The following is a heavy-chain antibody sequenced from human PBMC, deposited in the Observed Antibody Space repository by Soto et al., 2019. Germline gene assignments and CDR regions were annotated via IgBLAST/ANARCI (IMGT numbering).Heavy chain of an antibody. CDR3: ARDSSPSFPYDSSPPGGEGLDY. J-gene: IGHJ4*02. V-gene: IGHV1-69*13. CDR2: IIPIFGTA. D-gene: IGHD3-22*01. Sequence: ASVKVSCKASGGTFSSYAISWVRQAPGQGLEWMGVIIPIFGTANYAQKFQGRVTITADESTSTAYMELSSLRSEDTAVYYCARDSSPSFPYDSSPPGGEGLDYWGQGTLVTVSS. CDR1: GGTFSSYA.